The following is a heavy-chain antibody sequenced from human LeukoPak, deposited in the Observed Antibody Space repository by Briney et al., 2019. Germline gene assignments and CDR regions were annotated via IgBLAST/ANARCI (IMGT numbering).Heavy chain of an antibody. J-gene: IGHJ3*02. CDR3: ARDWANDAFDI. Sequence: ASVNVSCTASGYTFTGYYMHWVRQAPGQGLEWMGWIHPNRGGTNYPQKFQGRVTMTMDTSISTAYMELSRRRADDTVVYYCARDWANDAFDIWGQGTMVTVSS. V-gene: IGHV1-2*02. CDR2: IHPNRGGT. D-gene: IGHD3-16*01. CDR1: GYTFTGYY.